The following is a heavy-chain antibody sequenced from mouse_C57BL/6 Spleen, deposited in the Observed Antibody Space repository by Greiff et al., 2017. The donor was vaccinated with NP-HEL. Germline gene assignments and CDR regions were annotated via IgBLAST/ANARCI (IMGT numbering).Heavy chain of an antibody. D-gene: IGHD2-1*01. V-gene: IGHV1-20*01. CDR3: ARYGNYGDYAMDY. Sequence: EVQLQESGPELVKPGDSVKISCKASGYSFTGYFMNWVMQSHGKSLEWIGRINPYNGDTFYNQKFKGKATLTVDKSSSTAHMELRSLTSEDSAVYYCARYGNYGDYAMDYWGQGTSVTVSS. J-gene: IGHJ4*01. CDR1: GYSFTGYF. CDR2: INPYNGDT.